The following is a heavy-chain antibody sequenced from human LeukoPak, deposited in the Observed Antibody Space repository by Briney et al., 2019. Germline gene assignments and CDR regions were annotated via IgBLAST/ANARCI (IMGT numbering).Heavy chain of an antibody. CDR1: GFTFSSYC. J-gene: IGHJ4*02. D-gene: IGHD2-15*01. CDR3: AKDRMGYCSGGSCPADY. CDR2: ISYDGSNK. V-gene: IGHV3-30*18. Sequence: GGSLRLSCAASGFTFSSYCTHWVRQAPGQGLEWVAVISYDGSNKYYADSVKGRFTISRDTSKNTLYLQMNSLRAEDTAVYYCAKDRMGYCSGGSCPADYWGQGTLVTVSS.